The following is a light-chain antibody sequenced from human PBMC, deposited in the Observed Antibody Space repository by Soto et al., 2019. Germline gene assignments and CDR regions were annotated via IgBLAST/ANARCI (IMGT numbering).Light chain of an antibody. V-gene: IGKV3-11*01. CDR3: QQRSEWPLT. CDR2: GAS. J-gene: IGKJ4*01. CDR1: QSLHAY. Sequence: EIVLTQSPATLSLSPGERAALSCRASQSLHAYLTWFQQKPGQAPRLLIYGASNRATGIPARFRGSGSGTDFTLTISNLETEDFAVYYCQQRSEWPLTFGGGTRVEI.